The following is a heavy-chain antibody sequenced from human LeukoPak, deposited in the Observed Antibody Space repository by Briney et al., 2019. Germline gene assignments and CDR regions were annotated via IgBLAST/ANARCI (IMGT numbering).Heavy chain of an antibody. V-gene: IGHV3-66*01. J-gene: IGHJ4*02. D-gene: IGHD5-18*01. CDR2: IYSGGST. Sequence: GGSLRLSCAASGFTVSSNYMSWVRQAPGKGLEWVSVIYSGGSTYYADSVKGRFTISRDNSKNTLYLQMNSLRAEDTAVYFCAKDTAMVRPDYFDYWGQGTLVTVSS. CDR1: GFTVSSNY. CDR3: AKDTAMVRPDYFDY.